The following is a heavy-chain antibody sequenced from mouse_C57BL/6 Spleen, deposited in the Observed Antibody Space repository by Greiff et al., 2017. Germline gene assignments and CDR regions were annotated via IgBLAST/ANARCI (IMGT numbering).Heavy chain of an antibody. CDR1: GFTFSDYG. CDR2: ISSGSSTI. V-gene: IGHV5-17*01. D-gene: IGHD3-2*02. Sequence: DVKLVESGGGLVKPGGSLKLSCAASGFTFSDYGMHWVRQAPEKGLEWVAYISSGSSTIYYADTVKGRFTISRDNAKNTLFLQMTSLRSEDTAMYYCARETAQATAWFAYWGQVTLVTVSA. CDR3: ARETAQATAWFAY. J-gene: IGHJ3*01.